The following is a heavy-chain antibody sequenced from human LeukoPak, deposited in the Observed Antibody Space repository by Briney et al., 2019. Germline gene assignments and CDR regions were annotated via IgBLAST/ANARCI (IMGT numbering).Heavy chain of an antibody. J-gene: IGHJ4*02. Sequence: GGSLRLSCAASGFTFSSYWMSWVRQAPGKGLEWVANIKQDGSEKYYVDSVKGRFTISRDNAKNSLYLQMNSLRAEDTAVYYCARVLSSSGYWRFDYWGQGTLVTVSS. CDR3: ARVLSSSGYWRFDY. V-gene: IGHV3-7*01. D-gene: IGHD3-22*01. CDR2: IKQDGSEK. CDR1: GFTFSSYW.